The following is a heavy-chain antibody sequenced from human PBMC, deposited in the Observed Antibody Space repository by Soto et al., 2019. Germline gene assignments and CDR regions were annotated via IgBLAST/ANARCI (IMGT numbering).Heavy chain of an antibody. Sequence: GGSLRLSCSASGFTFSSYAMHWVRQAPGKGLEYVSAISSNGGSTYYADSVKGRFTISRDNSKNTLYLQMSSLRAEDTAVYYCVKDQGTAMVTGFDYWGQGTLGTSPQ. D-gene: IGHD5-18*01. CDR2: ISSNGGST. CDR1: GFTFSSYA. CDR3: VKDQGTAMVTGFDY. J-gene: IGHJ4*02. V-gene: IGHV3-64D*06.